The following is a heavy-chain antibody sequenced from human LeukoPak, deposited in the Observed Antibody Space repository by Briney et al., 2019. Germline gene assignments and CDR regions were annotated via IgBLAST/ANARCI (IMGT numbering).Heavy chain of an antibody. Sequence: ASVRVSCKASGYTFTSYDINWVRQAPGQGLEWMGWMNPNSGNTCYAQTFQGRVTMTRNTSISTAYMELSSLRSEDTAVYYCARGGVRHYDILAGYYISWGQGTLVTVSS. CDR3: ARGGVRHYDILAGYYIS. D-gene: IGHD3-9*01. CDR2: MNPNSGNT. CDR1: GYTFTSYD. J-gene: IGHJ4*02. V-gene: IGHV1-8*01.